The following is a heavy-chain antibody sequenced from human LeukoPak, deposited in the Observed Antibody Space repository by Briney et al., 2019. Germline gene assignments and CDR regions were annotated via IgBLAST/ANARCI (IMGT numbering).Heavy chain of an antibody. CDR2: IYYSGST. D-gene: IGHD6-19*01. CDR3: ARGLLSTAGYFDY. J-gene: IGHJ4*02. CDR1: GVSISSYY. V-gene: IGHV4-59*01. Sequence: SETLSLTCTVSGVSISSYYWSWIRQPPGKGLEWIGYIYYSGSTNYNPSLKSRVTISVDTSKNQFSLNLSSVTAADTAVYYCARGLLSTAGYFDYWGQGTLVTVSS.